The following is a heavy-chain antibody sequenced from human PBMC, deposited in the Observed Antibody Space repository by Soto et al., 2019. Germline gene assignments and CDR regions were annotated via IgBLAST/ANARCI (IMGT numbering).Heavy chain of an antibody. D-gene: IGHD3-3*01. CDR2: IYWDDDK. V-gene: IGHV2-5*02. CDR1: GFSLTTSGVG. J-gene: IGHJ4*02. CDR3: AHRVLRTVFGLVTTTAIYFDF. Sequence: QITLNESGPTVVRPTETLTLTCRFSGFSLTTSGVGVGWIRQSPGKAPEWLARIYWDDDKRYSASLKSRLTITKETYKNQVVLTVSDLDPTDTATYYCAHRVLRTVFGLVTTTAIYFDFWGQGTPVAVSS.